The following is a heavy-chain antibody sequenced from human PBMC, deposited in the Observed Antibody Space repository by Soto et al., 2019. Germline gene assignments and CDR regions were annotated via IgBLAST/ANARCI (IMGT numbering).Heavy chain of an antibody. Sequence: PGGSLRLSCAASGFTFSSYGMHWVRQAPGKGLEWVAVISYDGGNKYYADSVKGRFTISRDNSKNTLYLQMNRLGAEDTAVYYCAKGIAVAGPFDYWGQGTLVTVSS. CDR1: GFTFSSYG. V-gene: IGHV3-30*18. D-gene: IGHD6-19*01. J-gene: IGHJ4*02. CDR2: ISYDGGNK. CDR3: AKGIAVAGPFDY.